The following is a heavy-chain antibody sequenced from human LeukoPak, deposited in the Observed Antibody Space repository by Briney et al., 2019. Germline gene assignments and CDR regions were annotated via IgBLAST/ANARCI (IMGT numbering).Heavy chain of an antibody. Sequence: GGSLRLSCTASGFTFDNYAMHWVRQAPGKGLEWVSGITWNSGSIAYADSVKGRFTISRDNAKNSLYLQMNSLTTDDVAFYYCTRSTGWYNYFDYWGQGALVTVSS. CDR3: TRSTGWYNYFDY. J-gene: IGHJ4*02. CDR2: ITWNSGSI. V-gene: IGHV3-9*03. D-gene: IGHD6-19*01. CDR1: GFTFDNYA.